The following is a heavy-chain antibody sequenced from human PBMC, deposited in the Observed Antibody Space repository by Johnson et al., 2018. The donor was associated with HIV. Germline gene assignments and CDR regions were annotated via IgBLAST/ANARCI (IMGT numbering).Heavy chain of an antibody. CDR3: AKPSTESAFDI. J-gene: IGHJ3*02. Sequence: QMQLVESGGGVVQPGRSLRLSCAASGFTFSSYGMHWVRQAPGQGLEWVAVIWYDGSNNYYAESVKGRFTISSDNSKNTLYLQMNSLRAEDTALYYCAKPSTESAFDIWCQGTMVTVSS. V-gene: IGHV3-33*06. D-gene: IGHD1-1*01. CDR2: IWYDGSNN. CDR1: GFTFSSYG.